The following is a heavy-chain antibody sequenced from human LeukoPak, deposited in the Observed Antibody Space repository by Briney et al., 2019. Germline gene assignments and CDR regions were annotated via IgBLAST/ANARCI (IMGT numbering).Heavy chain of an antibody. V-gene: IGHV4-59*01. CDR1: GGSISNYY. Sequence: KPSETLSLTCTVSGGSISNYYWSWIRQPPGKGLEWIGYIYYSGSTNYNPSLKSRVTISVDTSKNQFSLKLSSVTAADTAVYYCARERPTFGVAARTYYYMDVWGKGTTVTVSS. J-gene: IGHJ6*03. CDR2: IYYSGST. CDR3: ARERPTFGVAARTYYYMDV. D-gene: IGHD3-3*01.